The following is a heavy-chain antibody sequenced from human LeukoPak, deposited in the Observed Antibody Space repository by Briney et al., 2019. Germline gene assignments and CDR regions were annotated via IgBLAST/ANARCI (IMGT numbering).Heavy chain of an antibody. V-gene: IGHV3-21*01. CDR3: ARGWPYGSGSTSEN. CDR2: ISSSSSYI. D-gene: IGHD3-10*01. J-gene: IGHJ4*02. Sequence: GGSLRLSCAASGFTFSSYSMNWVRQAPGKGLEWVSSISSSSSYIYYADSVKGRFTISRDNAKNSLYLQMNSLRAGDTAVYYCARGWPYGSGSTSENWGQGTLVTVSS. CDR1: GFTFSSYS.